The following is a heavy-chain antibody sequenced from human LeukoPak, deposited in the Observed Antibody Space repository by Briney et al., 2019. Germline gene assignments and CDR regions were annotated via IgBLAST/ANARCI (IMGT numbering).Heavy chain of an antibody. CDR1: GYTFTSYG. CDR2: INTYNGNT. J-gene: IGHJ4*02. CDR3: ARTDGESLFDY. V-gene: IGHV1-18*01. Sequence: ASVKVSCKASGYTFTSYGISWVRQAPGQGLEWMAWINTYNGNTHYVQKLQGRVAMTTDTSTSTAYMELRSLTSDDTAVYYCARTDGESLFDYWGQGTLVTVSS. D-gene: IGHD3-10*01.